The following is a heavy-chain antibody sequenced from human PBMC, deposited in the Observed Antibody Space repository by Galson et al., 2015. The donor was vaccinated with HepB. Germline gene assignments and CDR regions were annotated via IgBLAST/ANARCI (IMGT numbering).Heavy chain of an antibody. V-gene: IGHV3-11*01. Sequence: SLRLSCAASGFTFSDYYMSWIRQAPGKGLEWVSYISSSGSTIYYADSVKGRFTISRDNAKNSLYLQMNSLRAEDTAVYYCARDRRGGYGQHYYYYYMDVWGKGTTVTVSS. CDR1: GFTFSDYY. CDR3: ARDRRGGYGQHYYYYYMDV. J-gene: IGHJ6*03. D-gene: IGHD5-12*01. CDR2: ISSSGSTI.